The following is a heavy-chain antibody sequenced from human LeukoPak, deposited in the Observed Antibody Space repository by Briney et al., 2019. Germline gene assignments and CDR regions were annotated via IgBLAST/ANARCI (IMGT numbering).Heavy chain of an antibody. D-gene: IGHD3-16*02. J-gene: IGHJ6*03. V-gene: IGHV4-34*01. CDR1: GGSFNAYY. CDR3: ARGLRFIQGPGYYYMDV. Sequence: SETLSLTCAVYGGSFNAYYWTWIRQTPGKGLEWIGEINHSGNTNYNPSLESRVTISADTSKNQFSLNLGSVTAADTAIYYCARGLRFIQGPGYYYMDVWGKGTTVTVSS. CDR2: INHSGNT.